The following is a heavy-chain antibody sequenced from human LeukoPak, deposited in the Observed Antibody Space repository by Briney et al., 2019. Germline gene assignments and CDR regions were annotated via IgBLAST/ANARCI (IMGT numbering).Heavy chain of an antibody. CDR1: GYSISSGYY. CDR3: AFHVERTMAANNYFDP. V-gene: IGHV4-38-2*01. CDR2: IYHGGNT. J-gene: IGHJ5*02. D-gene: IGHD5-18*01. Sequence: SETLSLTCAVSGYSISSGYYWGWVRQPPGKRLEWIGSIYHGGNTIYNPPLKSRVTMSVDTSKNQFSLSLSSVTAADTAVYHCAFHVERTMAANNYFDPWGQGILVTVSS.